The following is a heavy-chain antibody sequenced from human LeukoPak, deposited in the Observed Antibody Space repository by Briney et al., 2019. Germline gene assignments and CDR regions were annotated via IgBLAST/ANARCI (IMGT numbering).Heavy chain of an antibody. D-gene: IGHD3-3*01. CDR3: ARERDYDFWSGYSERRYYFDY. CDR2: ISYDGSNK. Sequence: GGSLRLSCAASGFTFSRSWMSWVRQSPGKGLEWVAVISYDGSNKYYADSVKGRFTISRGNSKNTLYLQMNSLRAEDTAVYYCARERDYDFWSGYSERRYYFDYWGQGTLVTVSS. J-gene: IGHJ4*02. CDR1: GFTFSRSW. V-gene: IGHV3-30*03.